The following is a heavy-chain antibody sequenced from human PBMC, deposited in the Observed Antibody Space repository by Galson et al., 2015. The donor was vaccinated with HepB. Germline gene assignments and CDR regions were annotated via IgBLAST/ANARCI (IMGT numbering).Heavy chain of an antibody. J-gene: IGHJ4*01. Sequence: SLRLACTASGFSFTNNGVSWVRQAPAEGLERASSFFIDGGSPYYADPVKGRFTISRDNSKNTIDLQMNSLRVDDTAVYYCSGHGCCYWWGQGTRVTVSS. D-gene: IGHD2-8*02. CDR3: SGHGCCYW. CDR1: GFSFTNNG. CDR2: FFIDGGSP. V-gene: IGHV3-23*05.